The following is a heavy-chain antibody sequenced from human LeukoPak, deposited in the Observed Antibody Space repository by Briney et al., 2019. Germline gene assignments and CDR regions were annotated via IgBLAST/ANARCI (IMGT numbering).Heavy chain of an antibody. CDR2: IYPGDSDT. J-gene: IGHJ4*02. CDR3: ARQWGDCSSTSCYSAY. CDR1: GYSFTSYW. Sequence: GESLKISCMGSGYSFTSYWIGWVRQMPGKGLEWMGIIYPGDSDTRYSPSFQGQVTISADKSISTAYLQWSSLKASDTAIYYCARQWGDCSSTSCYSAYWGQGTLVTVSS. D-gene: IGHD2-2*01. V-gene: IGHV5-51*01.